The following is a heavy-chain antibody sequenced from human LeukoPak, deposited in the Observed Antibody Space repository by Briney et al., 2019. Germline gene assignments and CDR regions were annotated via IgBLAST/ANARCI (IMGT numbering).Heavy chain of an antibody. CDR2: IYYSGST. D-gene: IGHD6-13*01. J-gene: IGHJ6*02. CDR1: GGSISSSSYY. V-gene: IGHV4-39*01. CDR3: ARQGIAAADDLPLDYYYGMDV. Sequence: PSEILSLTCTVSGGSISSSSYYWGWIRQPPGKGLEWIGSIYYSGSTYYNPSLKSRVTISVDTSKNQFSLKLSSVTAADTAVYYCARQGIAAADDLPLDYYYGMDVWGQGTTVTVSS.